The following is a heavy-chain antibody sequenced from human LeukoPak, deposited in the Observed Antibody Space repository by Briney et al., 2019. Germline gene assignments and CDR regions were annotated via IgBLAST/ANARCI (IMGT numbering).Heavy chain of an antibody. J-gene: IGHJ4*02. D-gene: IGHD3-16*01. CDR3: ASSSAPVLSPIMGYYFDY. CDR2: INPSGGST. Sequence: ASVKVSCKASGYTFTSYYMHWVRQAPGQGLEWMGIINPSGGSTSYAQKFQGRVTMTRDTSTSTAYMELSRLRSDDTAVYYCASSSAPVLSPIMGYYFDYWGQGTLVTVSS. V-gene: IGHV1-46*01. CDR1: GYTFTSYY.